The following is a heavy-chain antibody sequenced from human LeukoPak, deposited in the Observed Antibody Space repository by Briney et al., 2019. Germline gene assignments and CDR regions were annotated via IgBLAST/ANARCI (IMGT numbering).Heavy chain of an antibody. CDR1: GYTFTSYY. Sequence: ASVKVSCKASGYTFTSYYLHWVRQAPGQGLEWMGGIIPRGGSTTFPQKFQGRVTLTRDTSTSTVYMELRGLRSEDTAVYYCARGGGIIEFFDLWGRGTLVTVSS. CDR3: ARGGGIIEFFDL. V-gene: IGHV1-46*01. D-gene: IGHD3-16*01. J-gene: IGHJ2*01. CDR2: IIPRGGST.